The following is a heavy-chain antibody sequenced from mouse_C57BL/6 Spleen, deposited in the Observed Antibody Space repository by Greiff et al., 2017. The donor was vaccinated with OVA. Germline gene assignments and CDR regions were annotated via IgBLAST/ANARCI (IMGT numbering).Heavy chain of an antibody. J-gene: IGHJ4*01. CDR2: ISSGGSYT. CDR3: ARQSTYYAMDY. CDR1: GFTFSSYG. Sequence: EVKLMESGGDLVKPGGSLKLSCAASGFTFSSYGMSWVRQTPDKRLEWVATISSGGSYTYYPDSVKGRFTISRDNAKNTLYLQMSSLKSEDTAMYYCARQSTYYAMDYWGQGTSVTVSS. V-gene: IGHV5-6*01.